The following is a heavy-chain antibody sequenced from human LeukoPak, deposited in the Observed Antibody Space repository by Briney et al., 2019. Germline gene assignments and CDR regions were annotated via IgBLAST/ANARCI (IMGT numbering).Heavy chain of an antibody. CDR2: ISSASNTI. J-gene: IGHJ3*02. CDR3: ARVVGATTNAFDI. CDR1: GLTFSSYS. D-gene: IGHD1-26*01. V-gene: IGHV3-48*04. Sequence: PGESLRLSCAASGLTFSSYSMNWVRQAPGKGLEWVSYISSASNTIYYADSVKGRFTISRDNAKNSLYLQMNSLRAEDTAVYYCARVVGATTNAFDIWGQGTMVTVSS.